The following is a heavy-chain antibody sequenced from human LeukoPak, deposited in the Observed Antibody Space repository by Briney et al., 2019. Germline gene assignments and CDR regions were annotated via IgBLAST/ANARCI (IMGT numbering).Heavy chain of an antibody. V-gene: IGHV1-18*01. CDR3: ARAQDSSSWYEIYYYYGTDV. Sequence: ASVKVSCKASGYTFTSYGISWVRQAPGQGLEWMGWISAYNGNTNYAQKLQGRVTMTTDTSTSTAYMELRSLRSDDTAVYYCARAQDSSSWYEIYYYYGTDVWGQGTTVTVSS. CDR1: GYTFTSYG. CDR2: ISAYNGNT. J-gene: IGHJ6*02. D-gene: IGHD6-13*01.